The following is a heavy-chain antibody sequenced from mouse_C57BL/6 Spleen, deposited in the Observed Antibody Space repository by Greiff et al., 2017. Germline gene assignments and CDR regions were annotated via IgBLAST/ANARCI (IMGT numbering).Heavy chain of an antibody. V-gene: IGHV1-18*01. CDR1: GYTFTDYN. CDR3: AREGLGILTTGGYFDV. Sequence: EVQLQQSGPELVKPGASVKIPCKASGYTFTDYNMDWVKQSHGKSLEWIGDINPNNGGTIYNQKFKGKATLTVDKSSSTAYMELRSLTSEDTAVYYCAREGLGILTTGGYFDVWGTGTTVTVSS. D-gene: IGHD1-1*01. CDR2: INPNNGGT. J-gene: IGHJ1*03.